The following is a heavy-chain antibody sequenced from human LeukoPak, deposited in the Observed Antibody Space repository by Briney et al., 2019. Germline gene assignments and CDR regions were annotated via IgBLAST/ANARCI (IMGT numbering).Heavy chain of an antibody. CDR2: IHFTGMT. CDR3: ARCGSSSYLFDY. D-gene: IGHD6-13*01. V-gene: IGHV4-59*01. J-gene: IGHJ4*02. CDR1: DGSISSYH. Sequence: SGTLSLTCTVSDGSISSYHWTWIRQPPGKGLEWIGNIHFTGMTSYSPSLRTRVTISLDASKRQFSLKLTSVTAADTAVYYCARCGSSSYLFDYWGQGTLVTVSS.